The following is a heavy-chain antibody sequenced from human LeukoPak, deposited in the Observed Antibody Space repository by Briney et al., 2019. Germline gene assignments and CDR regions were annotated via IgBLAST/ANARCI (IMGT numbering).Heavy chain of an antibody. CDR3: ARHSRPRYGDYFDY. CDR2: IYYSGST. J-gene: IGHJ4*02. D-gene: IGHD4-17*01. Sequence: TTSETLSLTCTVSGGSISSYYWSWIRQPPGKGLEWIGYIYYSGSTNYNPSLKSRVTISVDTSKNQFSLKLSSVTAADTAVYYCARHSRPRYGDYFDYWGQGTLVTVSS. CDR1: GGSISSYY. V-gene: IGHV4-59*08.